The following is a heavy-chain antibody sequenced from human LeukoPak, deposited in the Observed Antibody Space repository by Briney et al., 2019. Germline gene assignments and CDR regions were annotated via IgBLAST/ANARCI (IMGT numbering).Heavy chain of an antibody. D-gene: IGHD6-13*01. Sequence: GGSLRLSCAASGLTFSSYAMSWVRQAPGKGLEWVAAISGSGGTTYYADSVKGRFTISRDNSKKTLYLQMNSLRAEDTAVYYCARANLLPYSSSWYFDYWGQGTLVTVSS. CDR3: ARANLLPYSSSWYFDY. CDR2: ISGSGGTT. V-gene: IGHV3-23*01. J-gene: IGHJ4*02. CDR1: GLTFSSYA.